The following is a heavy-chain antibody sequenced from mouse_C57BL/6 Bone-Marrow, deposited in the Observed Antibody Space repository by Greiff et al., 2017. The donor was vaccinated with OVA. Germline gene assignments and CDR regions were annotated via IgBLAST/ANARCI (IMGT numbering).Heavy chain of an antibody. J-gene: IGHJ2*01. Sequence: QVQLQQSGAELARPGASVKLSCKASGYTFTSYGISWVKQRTGQGLEWIGEIYPRSGNTYYNEKFKGKATLTADKSSSTAYMELRSLTSEDSAVYFWARTHYYGSLYYFDYWGQGTTLTVSS. CDR1: GYTFTSYG. CDR3: ARTHYYGSLYYFDY. D-gene: IGHD1-1*01. CDR2: IYPRSGNT. V-gene: IGHV1-81*01.